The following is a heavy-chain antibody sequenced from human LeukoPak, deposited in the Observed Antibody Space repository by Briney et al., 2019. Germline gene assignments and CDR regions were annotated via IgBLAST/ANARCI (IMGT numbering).Heavy chain of an antibody. CDR3: ARRLVGYADYDLSIFDY. CDR2: IDPSDSYT. D-gene: IGHD2-8*02. CDR1: GYIFTSYW. V-gene: IGHV5-10-1*01. J-gene: IGHJ4*02. Sequence: GESLQISCQGSGYIFTSYWISWVRQVPGKGLEWMGRIDPSDSYTNYSPSFQGHVTISADKSISTAYLQWSSLKASDTAMYYCARRLVGYADYDLSIFDYWGQGTLVTVSS.